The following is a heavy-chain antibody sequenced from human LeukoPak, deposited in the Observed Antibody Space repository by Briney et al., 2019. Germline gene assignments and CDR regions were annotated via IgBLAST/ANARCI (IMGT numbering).Heavy chain of an antibody. D-gene: IGHD3-10*01. CDR2: VYYSGST. CDR1: GGSISSYY. Sequence: SETLSLTCTVSGGSISSYYWSWIRQPPGKGLEWIGYVYYSGSTNYNPSLKSRVTISVDTSKNQFSLKLSSVTAADTAVYYCARDRGNYYYGMDVWGKGTTVTVSS. J-gene: IGHJ6*04. CDR3: ARDRGNYYYGMDV. V-gene: IGHV4-59*01.